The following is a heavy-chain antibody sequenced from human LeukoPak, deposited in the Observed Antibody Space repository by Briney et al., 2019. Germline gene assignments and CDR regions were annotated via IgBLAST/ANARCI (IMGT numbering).Heavy chain of an antibody. J-gene: IGHJ4*02. D-gene: IGHD6-13*01. Sequence: PGGSLTLSCAASGFTFSSYEMNWVRQAPGKGLEWVSYISSSGNTIYYADSVKGRFTISRDNAKNSQYLQMNSLRVEDTAVYYCVASSWAYYFDYWGQGTLVTVSS. CDR3: VASSWAYYFDY. CDR1: GFTFSSYE. CDR2: ISSSGNTI. V-gene: IGHV3-48*03.